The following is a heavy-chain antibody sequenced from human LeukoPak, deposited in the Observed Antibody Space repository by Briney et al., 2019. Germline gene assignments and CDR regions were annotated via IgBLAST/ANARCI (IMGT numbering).Heavy chain of an antibody. CDR3: AKDLMVRGVQRMDV. CDR2: ISGSGGST. J-gene: IGHJ6*02. D-gene: IGHD3-10*01. Sequence: RAGGSLRLACAASGFTFSSYAMSWVRQAPGKGLEWVSAISGSGGSTYYADSVKGRFTISRDNSTNTLYLQLHSLRAEDPAVYYCAKDLMVRGVQRMDVWGQGTTVTVSS. CDR1: GFTFSSYA. V-gene: IGHV3-23*01.